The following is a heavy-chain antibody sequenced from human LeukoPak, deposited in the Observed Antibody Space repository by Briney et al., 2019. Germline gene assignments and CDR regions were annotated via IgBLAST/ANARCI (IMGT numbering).Heavy chain of an antibody. CDR2: ISGSGGST. V-gene: IGHV3-23*01. Sequence: GGSLRLSCAASRFTFSSYAMTWVRQAPGKGLEWVSTISGSGGSTYYADSVKGRFTISRDNSKNTLYLQMNSLRAEDTAVYYCAKVRPPDITDYYFDYWGQGTLVTVSS. D-gene: IGHD3-10*01. CDR3: AKVRPPDITDYYFDY. J-gene: IGHJ4*02. CDR1: RFTFSSYA.